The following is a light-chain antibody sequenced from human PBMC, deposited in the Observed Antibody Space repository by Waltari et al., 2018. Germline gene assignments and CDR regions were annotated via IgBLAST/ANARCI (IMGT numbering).Light chain of an antibody. J-gene: IGKJ1*01. CDR1: QSLSNW. CDR3: QQYNRYSWT. V-gene: IGKV1-5*03. Sequence: DIQLTQSPATLSASVGERVTITCRASQSLSNWLAWYQQKPGKAPKLLIYWASSLQSGVPSRFSGSGSATEYTLTISGLQPDDVATYYCQQYNRYSWTFGQGTKVEIK. CDR2: WAS.